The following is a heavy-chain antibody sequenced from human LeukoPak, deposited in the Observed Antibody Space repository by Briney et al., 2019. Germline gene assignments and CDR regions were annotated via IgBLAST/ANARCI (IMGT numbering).Heavy chain of an antibody. CDR3: ARQTYYDILGPNYYGMDV. CDR1: GYTFTGYY. D-gene: IGHD3-9*01. Sequence: ASVKVSCKASGYTFTGYYMHWVRQAPGQGLEWMGWINPNSGGTNYAQKFQGWVTMTRDTSISTAYMELSRLRSDDTAVYYCARQTYYDILGPNYYGMDVWGKGTTVTVSS. V-gene: IGHV1-2*04. CDR2: INPNSGGT. J-gene: IGHJ6*04.